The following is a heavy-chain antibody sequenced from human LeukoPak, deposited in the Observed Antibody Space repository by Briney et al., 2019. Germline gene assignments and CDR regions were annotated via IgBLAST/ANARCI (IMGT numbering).Heavy chain of an antibody. Sequence: SETLSLTCTVSGVSINSYYWTWIRQPPGQGLEWIGNIYNSGNTNYNPSLKTRVTISVDTSKNQFSLKLNSVTAADTAVYYCARESGSYLWRSWLNPWGQGTLVTVSS. J-gene: IGHJ5*02. CDR2: IYNSGNT. V-gene: IGHV4-59*01. D-gene: IGHD3-16*01. CDR1: GVSINSYY. CDR3: ARESGSYLWRSWLNP.